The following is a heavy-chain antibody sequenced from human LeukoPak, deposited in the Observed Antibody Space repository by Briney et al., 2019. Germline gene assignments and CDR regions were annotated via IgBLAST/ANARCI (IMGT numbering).Heavy chain of an antibody. V-gene: IGHV4-34*01. Sequence: SETLSLTCAVYGGSFSGYYWSWIRQPPGKGLEWIGEINHSGSTNYNPSLKSRVTISVDTSKNQFSLKLSSVTAADTAVYYCARDPSIVLMVYATHGSSKYFDYWGQGTLVTVSS. CDR1: GGSFSGYY. CDR3: ARDPSIVLMVYATHGSSKYFDY. CDR2: INHSGST. D-gene: IGHD2-8*01. J-gene: IGHJ4*02.